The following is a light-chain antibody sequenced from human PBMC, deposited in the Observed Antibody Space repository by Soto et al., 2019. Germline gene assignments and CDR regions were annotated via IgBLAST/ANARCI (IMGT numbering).Light chain of an antibody. J-gene: IGKJ5*01. CDR2: LSS. Sequence: DIVMTQSPVSLSVTPGEPASISCRSSQSLLHRSGNNCLNWFLQKPGQSPHLLIYLSSKRASGVPDRFSGSGSGTDFTLKISRVEAEDVGVYYCMQALQTPYTFGQGTRLESK. CDR3: MQALQTPYT. V-gene: IGKV2-28*01. CDR1: QSLLHRSGNNC.